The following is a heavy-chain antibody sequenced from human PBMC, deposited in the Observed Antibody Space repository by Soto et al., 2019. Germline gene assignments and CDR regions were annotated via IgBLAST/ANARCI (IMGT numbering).Heavy chain of an antibody. Sequence: QVLESGGGWVQPGGSLRLSCAASGFSFSSTDMSWVRQAPGKGLEWVSTILDTGTTVFYADSVKGRFTVSRDNSHNTLSVQMNNLRADDTAVYYCVKNSGWFNTWGQGTLVAVSS. J-gene: IGHJ5*02. V-gene: IGHV3-23*01. CDR1: GFSFSSTD. CDR2: ILDTGTTV. D-gene: IGHD3-10*01. CDR3: VKNSGWFNT.